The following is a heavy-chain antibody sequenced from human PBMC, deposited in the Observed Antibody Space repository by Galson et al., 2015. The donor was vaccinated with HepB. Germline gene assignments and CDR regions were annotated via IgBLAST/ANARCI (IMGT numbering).Heavy chain of an antibody. CDR3: ARAGTWVGATTLFDF. V-gene: IGHV4-59*12. CDR2: LYYTVST. D-gene: IGHD1-26*01. CDR1: GGSISNYY. J-gene: IGHJ4*02. Sequence: LSLTCTISGGSISNYYWSWIRQPPGKGLEWIGYLYYTVSTYYNPSLKSRVIISADTSKNQLSLKLSSVTAADTAVYYCARAGTWVGATTLFDFWGQGTLVTVSS.